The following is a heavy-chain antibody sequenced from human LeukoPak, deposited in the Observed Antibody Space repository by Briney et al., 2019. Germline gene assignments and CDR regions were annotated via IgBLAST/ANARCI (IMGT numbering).Heavy chain of an antibody. D-gene: IGHD6-19*01. CDR3: ARAASSGWYGGRDFDH. V-gene: IGHV4-59*01. Sequence: SETLSLTCTVSGGSISSYYWSWIRQPPGKGLEWIGYIYYSGSTNYNPSLKSRVTISVDTSKNQFSLKLSSVTAADTAVYYCARAASSGWYGGRDFDHWGQGTLVTVSS. CDR2: IYYSGST. CDR1: GGSISSYY. J-gene: IGHJ4*02.